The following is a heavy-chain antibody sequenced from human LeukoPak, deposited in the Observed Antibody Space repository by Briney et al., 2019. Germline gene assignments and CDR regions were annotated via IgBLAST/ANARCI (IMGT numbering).Heavy chain of an antibody. CDR2: IRYDGSNK. J-gene: IGHJ4*02. Sequence: PGGSLRLSCAASGFTFRSYWMSWVRQAPGKGLEWVAFIRYDGSNKYYADSVKGRFTISRDNSKNTLYLQMNSLRAEDTAVYYCAKDLGQLVGNFDYWGQGTLVTVSS. V-gene: IGHV3-30*02. CDR3: AKDLGQLVGNFDY. CDR1: GFTFRSYW. D-gene: IGHD6-13*01.